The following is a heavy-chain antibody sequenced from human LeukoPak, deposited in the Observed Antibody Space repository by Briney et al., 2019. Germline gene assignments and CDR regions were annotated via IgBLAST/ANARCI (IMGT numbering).Heavy chain of an antibody. D-gene: IGHD5-18*01. Sequence: SETLSLPCAVYGGSFSGYYWSWIRQPPGKGLEWIGEINHSGSTNYNPSLKSRVTISVDTSKNQFSLKLSSVTAADTAVYYCARGGRIQLWYMDYWGQGTLVTVSS. J-gene: IGHJ4*02. CDR3: ARGGRIQLWYMDY. CDR1: GGSFSGYY. V-gene: IGHV4-34*01. CDR2: INHSGST.